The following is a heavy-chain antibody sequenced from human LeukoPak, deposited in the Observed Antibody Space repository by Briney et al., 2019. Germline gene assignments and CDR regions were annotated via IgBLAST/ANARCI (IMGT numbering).Heavy chain of an antibody. D-gene: IGHD6-19*01. Sequence: TSETLSLTCTVSGGSVSSGSYYWSWIRQPPGKGLEWIGYIYYSGSTNYNPSLKSRVTISVDTSKNQFSLKLSSVTAADTAVYYCARFVRSSGWYPSDAFDIWGQGPMVTVSS. CDR2: IYYSGST. CDR3: ARFVRSSGWYPSDAFDI. J-gene: IGHJ3*02. CDR1: GGSVSSGSYY. V-gene: IGHV4-61*01.